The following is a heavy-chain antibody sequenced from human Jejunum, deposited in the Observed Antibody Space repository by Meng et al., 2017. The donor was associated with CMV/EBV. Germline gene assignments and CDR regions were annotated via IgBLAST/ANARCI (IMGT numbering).Heavy chain of an antibody. CDR2: MNPNNGNT. Sequence: IHWGRQAHRQGLEWMGWMNPNNGNTGYAQKFQGRFTMTWNTSTSTAYMELSSLRSEDTAIYYCASHQQFCSGGSCYSLGYYYGMDVWGQGTTVTVSS. V-gene: IGHV1-8*01. CDR3: ASHQQFCSGGSCYSLGYYYGMDV. J-gene: IGHJ6*02. D-gene: IGHD2-15*01.